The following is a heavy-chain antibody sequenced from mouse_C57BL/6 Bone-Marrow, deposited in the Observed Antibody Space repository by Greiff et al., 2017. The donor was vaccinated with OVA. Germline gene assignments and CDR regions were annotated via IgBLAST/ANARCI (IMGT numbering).Heavy chain of an antibody. J-gene: IGHJ1*03. Sequence: QVQLQQPGAELVRPGTSVKLSCKASGYTFTSYWMHWVKQRPGQGLEWIGVIDPSDSYTNYNQKFKGKATLTVDTSSSTAYMQLSSLTSEDSAVYYCSLGFYWYFRGWGTGTTVTVSS. D-gene: IGHD6-2*01. CDR1: GYTFTSYW. CDR2: IDPSDSYT. V-gene: IGHV1-59*01. CDR3: SLGFYWYFRG.